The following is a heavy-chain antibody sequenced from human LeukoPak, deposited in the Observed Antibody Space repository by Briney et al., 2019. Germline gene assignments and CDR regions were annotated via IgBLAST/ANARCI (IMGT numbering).Heavy chain of an antibody. J-gene: IGHJ4*02. CDR3: ARGFDSHGFYNYGMYYFDY. V-gene: IGHV4-4*07. CDR2: IYSSGST. CDR1: GGSISSFY. D-gene: IGHD3-22*01. Sequence: SETLSLTCTVSGGSISSFYWSWFRQPAGKGLEWIGRIYSSGSTNYNPSLKSRLTMSVDTSKNQFSLRLSSVTAADTAVYYCARGFDSHGFYNYGMYYFDYWGQGTLVTVSS.